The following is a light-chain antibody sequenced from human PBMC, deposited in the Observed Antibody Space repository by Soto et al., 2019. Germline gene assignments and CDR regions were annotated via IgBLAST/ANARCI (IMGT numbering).Light chain of an antibody. J-gene: IGKJ1*01. CDR3: QQYGSSLRT. CDR2: GAS. V-gene: IGKV3-20*01. CDR1: QSVSSSY. Sequence: EIVLTHSPGTLSLSPGEIATLSCRASQSVSSSYLAWYQQKPGQAPRLLIYGASSRATGIPDRFSGSGSGTDFTLTISRLEPEDFAVYYCQQYGSSLRTFGQGTKVDIK.